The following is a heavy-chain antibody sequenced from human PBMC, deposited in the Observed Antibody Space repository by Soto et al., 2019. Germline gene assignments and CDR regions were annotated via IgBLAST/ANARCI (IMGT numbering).Heavy chain of an antibody. CDR3: ARAPRGYSGYDFYYYYYCMDV. Sequence: SETLSLTCTVSGGSISSYYWSWIRQPPGKGLEWIGYIYYSGSTNYNPSLKSRVTISVDTSKNQFSLKLSSVTAADTAVYYCARAPRGYSGYDFYYYYYCMDVWGQGTTVTAP. V-gene: IGHV4-59*01. D-gene: IGHD5-12*01. CDR1: GGSISSYY. J-gene: IGHJ6*02. CDR2: IYYSGST.